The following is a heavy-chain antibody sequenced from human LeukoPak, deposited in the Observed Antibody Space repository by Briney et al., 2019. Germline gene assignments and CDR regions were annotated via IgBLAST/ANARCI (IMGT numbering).Heavy chain of an antibody. CDR2: IIPIFGTA. CDR3: ARDGTPEQLVTFDY. D-gene: IGHD6-6*01. Sequence: SVKVSCKASGGTFSIYAISWVRQAPGQGLEWMGGIIPIFGTANYAQKFQGRVTITADESTSTAYMELSSLRSEDTAVYYCARDGTPEQLVTFDYWGQGTLVTVSS. CDR1: GGTFSIYA. J-gene: IGHJ4*02. V-gene: IGHV1-69*01.